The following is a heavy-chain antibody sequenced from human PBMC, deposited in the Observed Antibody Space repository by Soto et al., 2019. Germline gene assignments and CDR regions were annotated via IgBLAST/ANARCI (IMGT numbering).Heavy chain of an antibody. CDR2: IIPIFGTA. J-gene: IGHJ4*02. Sequence: SVKVSFKASGGTFSSYAISWLRQAPGQGLEWMGGIIPIFGTANYAQKFQGRVTITADESTSTAYMELSSLRSEDTAVYYCASASVVTAMNGGCADYWGQGTLVTVSS. CDR3: ASASVVTAMNGGCADY. CDR1: GGTFSSYA. D-gene: IGHD2-21*02. V-gene: IGHV1-69*13.